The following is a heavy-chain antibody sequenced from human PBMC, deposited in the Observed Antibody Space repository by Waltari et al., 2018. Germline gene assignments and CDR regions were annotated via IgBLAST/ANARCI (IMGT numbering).Heavy chain of an antibody. Sequence: QVQLVQSGAEVKKPGASVKVSCTASGYTFTSYDNNRVRQATGQGLEWMGWMNPNSGNTGYAQKFQGRVTITRNTSISTAYMELSSLRSEDTAVYYCARKESSWYGFFVFDYWGQGTLVTVSS. J-gene: IGHJ4*02. V-gene: IGHV1-8*03. CDR2: MNPNSGNT. D-gene: IGHD6-13*01. CDR3: ARKESSWYGFFVFDY. CDR1: GYTFTSYD.